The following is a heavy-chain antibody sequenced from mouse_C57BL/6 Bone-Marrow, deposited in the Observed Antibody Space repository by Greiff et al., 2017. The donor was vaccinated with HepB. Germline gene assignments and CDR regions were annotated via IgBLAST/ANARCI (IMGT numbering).Heavy chain of an antibody. CDR2: IDPSDSET. V-gene: IGHV1-52*01. Sequence: VQLQQPGAELVRPGSSVKLSCKASGYTFTSYWMHWVKQRPIQGLEWIGNIDPSDSETHYNQKFKDKATLTVDKSSSTAYMQLSSLTSEDSAVYYCAREGSSGYWFAYWGQGTLVTVSA. CDR3: AREGSSGYWFAY. CDR1: GYTFTSYW. D-gene: IGHD3-2*02. J-gene: IGHJ3*01.